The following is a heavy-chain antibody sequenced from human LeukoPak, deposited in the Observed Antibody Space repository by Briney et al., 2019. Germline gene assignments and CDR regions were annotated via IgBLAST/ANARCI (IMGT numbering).Heavy chain of an antibody. CDR2: IKQDGSEK. CDR1: GFTFSSYW. J-gene: IGHJ3*01. CDR3: ARDRSSAYYYGAFDV. D-gene: IGHD3-22*01. Sequence: GGSLRLSCAASGFTFSSYWMSWVRQAPGKGLEWVANIKQDGSEKYYVDSVKGRFTISRDNAKNSLYLQMNSLRAEDTAVYYCARDRSSAYYYGAFDVWGQGTMVTVSS. V-gene: IGHV3-7*01.